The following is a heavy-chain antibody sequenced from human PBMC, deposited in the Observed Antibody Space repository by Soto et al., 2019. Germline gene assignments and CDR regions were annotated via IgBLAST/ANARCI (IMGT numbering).Heavy chain of an antibody. CDR1: GFTFSSYA. CDR2: ISGSGGST. V-gene: IGHV3-23*01. Sequence: SLRLSCAASGFTFSSYAMSWVRQAPGKGLEWVSAISGSGGSTYYADSVKGRFTISRDNSKNTLYLQMNSLRAEDTAVYYCAKDGPHGDILTGYPGLLDYWGQGTLVTVSS. D-gene: IGHD3-9*01. J-gene: IGHJ4*02. CDR3: AKDGPHGDILTGYPGLLDY.